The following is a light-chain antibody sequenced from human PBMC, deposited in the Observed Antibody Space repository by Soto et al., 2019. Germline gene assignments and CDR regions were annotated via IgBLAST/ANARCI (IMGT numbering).Light chain of an antibody. V-gene: IGKV3-20*01. CDR2: GAS. J-gene: IGKJ1*01. CDR3: QQSGSSPQT. CDR1: QSVSSSY. Sequence: EIVLTQSPGTLSLSPGERATLSCRASQSVSSSYLAWYQQKPGQAPRLLIYGASSRATGIPDRFSGSGSGTDFTLTISRLEPEDFAVYYCQQSGSSPQTFGQGTKVEIK.